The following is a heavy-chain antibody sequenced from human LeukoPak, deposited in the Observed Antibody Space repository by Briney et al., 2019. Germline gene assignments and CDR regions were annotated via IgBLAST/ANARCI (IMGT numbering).Heavy chain of an antibody. Sequence: PSETLSLTCAVYGGSFSGYYWSWIRQPPGKGLEWIGEINHSGSTNYNPSLKSRVTISVDTSKNQFSLKLSSVTAADTAVYYCARLNVVYNWSTPLNDAFDIWGQGTMVTVSS. CDR2: INHSGST. CDR1: GGSFSGYY. D-gene: IGHD1-20*01. J-gene: IGHJ3*02. CDR3: ARLNVVYNWSTPLNDAFDI. V-gene: IGHV4-34*01.